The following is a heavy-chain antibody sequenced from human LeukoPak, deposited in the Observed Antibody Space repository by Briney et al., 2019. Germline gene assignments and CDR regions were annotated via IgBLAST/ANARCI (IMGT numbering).Heavy chain of an antibody. V-gene: IGHV3-30*18. CDR2: ISDDGRSK. D-gene: IGHD4-17*01. Sequence: GGPLRLSCAASGFSFISYGMHWVRQAPGKGLEWVGVISDDGRSKDYADSVKGRFTISRDNSKDTLYLQMNSLRAEDTAVYYCAKRPSGYGDYVSYFDYWGQGTLVTVSS. J-gene: IGHJ4*02. CDR3: AKRPSGYGDYVSYFDY. CDR1: GFSFISYG.